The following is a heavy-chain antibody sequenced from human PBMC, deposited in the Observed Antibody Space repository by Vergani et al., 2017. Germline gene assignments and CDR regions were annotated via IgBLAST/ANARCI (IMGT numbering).Heavy chain of an antibody. D-gene: IGHD1-26*01. CDR1: GGSFSGYY. CDR2: INHNGST. Sequence: QVQLQQWGAGLLKPSETLSLTCAVYGGSFSGYYWSWIRQPPGKGLEWIGEINHNGSTNYNPSLKSRVTISVDTSKNQFYLKLSSVTAADTAVYYCAGIVGATRNYYYYMDVWGKGTTVTVSS. CDR3: AGIVGATRNYYYYMDV. J-gene: IGHJ6*03. V-gene: IGHV4-34*01.